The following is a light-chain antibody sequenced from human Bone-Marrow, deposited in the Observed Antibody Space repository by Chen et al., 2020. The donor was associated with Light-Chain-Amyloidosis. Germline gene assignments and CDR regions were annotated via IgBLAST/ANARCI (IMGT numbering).Light chain of an antibody. CDR3: QVWDRSSDRPV. CDR1: NIGSTS. V-gene: IGLV3-21*02. Sequence: SYVLTQPSSVSVAPGQTATIACGGNNIGSTSVHWYQQTPGQAPLLVVYDDSDRPSGIPERLSGSNAGNTATLTIRGGEAGDEADYYGQVWDRSSDRPVFGGGTKLTVL. CDR2: DDS. J-gene: IGLJ3*02.